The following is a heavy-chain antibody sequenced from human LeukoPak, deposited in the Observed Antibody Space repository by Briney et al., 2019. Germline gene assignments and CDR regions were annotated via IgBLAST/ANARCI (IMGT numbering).Heavy chain of an antibody. J-gene: IGHJ4*02. V-gene: IGHV4-39*01. CDR2: IYYSGST. CDR1: GGSISSSSYY. CDR3: ARHPPTTVYFDC. Sequence: SETLSLTCTVSGGSISSSSYYWGWIRQPPGKGLEWIGSIYYSGSTYYNPSLKSRVTISVDTSKKQFSLKLSSVTAADTGVYYCARHPPTTVYFDCWGQGTLVTVSS. D-gene: IGHD4-4*01.